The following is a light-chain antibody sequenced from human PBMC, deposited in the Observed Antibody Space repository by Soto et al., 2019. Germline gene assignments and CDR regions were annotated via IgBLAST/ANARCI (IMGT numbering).Light chain of an antibody. J-gene: IGLJ1*01. V-gene: IGLV2-14*03. CDR2: DVN. CDR1: SSDIGAFTF. Sequence: QSALTQPASVSGSPGQSITISCTGTSSDIGAFTFVSWYQQHTGKVPKLMIFDVNRRPSGVSDRFSGSKSGNTASLTISGLQAEEEGDYYCSSYTSSSTHVFGSGTKLTVL. CDR3: SSYTSSSTHV.